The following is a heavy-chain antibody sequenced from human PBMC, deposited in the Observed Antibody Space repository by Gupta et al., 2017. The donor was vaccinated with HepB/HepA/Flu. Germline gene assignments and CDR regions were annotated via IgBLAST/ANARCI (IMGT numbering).Heavy chain of an antibody. J-gene: IGHJ6*01. CDR1: GFTFSSYA. V-gene: IGHV3-23*01. Sequence: EVQLLESGGGLVQPGGSLRLSCAASGFTFSSYAMSWVRQAPGKGLEWVSTISGSGGSTYYADSVKGLFTISRDNSKNTLYLQMNSLRAEDTALYYCAKLFSKGGYYYTMDVWGQGTTVTVSS. CDR3: AKLFSKGGYYYTMDV. CDR2: ISGSGGST. D-gene: IGHD3-10*02.